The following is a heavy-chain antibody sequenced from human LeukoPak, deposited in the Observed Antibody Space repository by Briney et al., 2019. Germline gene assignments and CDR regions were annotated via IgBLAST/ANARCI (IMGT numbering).Heavy chain of an antibody. Sequence: SETLSLTCTVSGYSISSGYYWGWIRQPPGKGLEWIGSIYHSGSTYYNPSLKSRVTISVDTSKNQFSLKLSSVTAADTAVYYCAREPYSSSWFSGDGYWGQGTLVTVSS. J-gene: IGHJ4*02. D-gene: IGHD6-13*01. V-gene: IGHV4-38-2*02. CDR2: IYHSGST. CDR1: GYSISSGYY. CDR3: AREPYSSSWFSGDGY.